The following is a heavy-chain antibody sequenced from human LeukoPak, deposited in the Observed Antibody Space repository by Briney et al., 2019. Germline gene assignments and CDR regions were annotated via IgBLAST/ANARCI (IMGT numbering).Heavy chain of an antibody. V-gene: IGHV3-30-3*01. CDR1: GFTFSSYA. CDR3: ARALMTTVTTWFDY. Sequence: GGSLRLSCAASGFTFSSYAMHWVRQAPGKGLEWVAVISYDGSNKYYADSVKGRFTISRDNSKNTLYLQMNSLRAEDTAVYYCARALMTTVTTWFDYWGQGTLVTVSS. D-gene: IGHD4-17*01. J-gene: IGHJ4*02. CDR2: ISYDGSNK.